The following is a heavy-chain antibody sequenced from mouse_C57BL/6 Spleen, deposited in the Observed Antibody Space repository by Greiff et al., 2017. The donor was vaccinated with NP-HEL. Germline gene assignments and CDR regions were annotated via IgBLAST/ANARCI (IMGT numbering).Heavy chain of an antibody. CDR3: ARGATVVKFDY. CDR2: IHPNSGST. J-gene: IGHJ2*01. CDR1: GYTFTSYW. D-gene: IGHD1-1*01. Sequence: QVQLQQPGAELVKPGASVKLSCKASGYTFTSYWMHWVKQRPGQGLEWIGMIHPNSGSTNYHEKFKSKATLTVDKSSSTAYMQLSSLTSEDSAVYYCARGATVVKFDYWGQGTTLTVSS. V-gene: IGHV1-64*01.